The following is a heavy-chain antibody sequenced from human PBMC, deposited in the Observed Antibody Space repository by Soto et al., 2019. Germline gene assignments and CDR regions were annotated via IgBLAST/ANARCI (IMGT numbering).Heavy chain of an antibody. D-gene: IGHD3-10*01. V-gene: IGHV4-59*01. CDR1: GGSISRYY. J-gene: IGHJ4*02. CDR2: IYYSGST. Sequence: SETLSLTCTVSGGSISRYYWSWIRQPPGKGLEWIGYIYYSGSTNYNPSLKSRVTISVDTSKNQFSLKLSSVTAADTAVYYCAKGYNFDYWGQGTLVTVSS. CDR3: AKGYNFDY.